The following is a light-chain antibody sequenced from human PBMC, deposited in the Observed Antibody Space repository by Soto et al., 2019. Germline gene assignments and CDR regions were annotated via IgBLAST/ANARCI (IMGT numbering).Light chain of an antibody. CDR2: EAS. J-gene: IGKJ1*01. CDR1: QSISSW. Sequence: DIQMTQSPSTLSASVGDRVTITCRASQSISSWLAWYQQKPGKAPKLLIYEASRLEIGVPSRSSGSGSGTEFTLTISSMQPDDFATHYCQQYNSYFRTLGQGTKVDIK. CDR3: QQYNSYFRT. V-gene: IGKV1-5*03.